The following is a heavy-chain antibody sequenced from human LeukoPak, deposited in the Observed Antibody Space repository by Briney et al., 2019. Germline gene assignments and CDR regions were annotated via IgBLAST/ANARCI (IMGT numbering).Heavy chain of an antibody. D-gene: IGHD3-10*01. V-gene: IGHV3-74*01. CDR3: AREARAYGSGGESDY. J-gene: IGHJ4*02. CDR1: GFTFSSYW. CDR2: INSDGSST. Sequence: GGSLRLSCAASGFTFSSYWMHWVRQAPGKGLVWVSRINSDGSSTSYADSVKGRFTISRDNAKNTLYLQMNSLRAEDTAVYYCAREARAYGSGGESDYWGQGTLVTVSS.